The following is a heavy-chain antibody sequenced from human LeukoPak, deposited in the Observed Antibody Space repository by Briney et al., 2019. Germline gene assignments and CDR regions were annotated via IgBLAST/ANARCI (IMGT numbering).Heavy chain of an antibody. J-gene: IGHJ3*02. CDR3: ARTSKVASVMDI. CDR2: IDTAGNT. Sequence: GGSLGLSCAASGFTFRSYDMHWVRQATGKGLEWVSAIDTAGNTFYPGSVRGRFTISRENAKNSLYLQMNNVRAGDTAVYYCARTSKVASVMDIWGQGTMVTVSS. V-gene: IGHV3-13*04. D-gene: IGHD2-15*01. CDR1: GFTFRSYD.